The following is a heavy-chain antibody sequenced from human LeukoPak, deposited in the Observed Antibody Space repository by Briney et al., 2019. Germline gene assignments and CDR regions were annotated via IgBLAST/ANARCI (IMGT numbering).Heavy chain of an antibody. CDR3: ARWVGYYDYFDY. CDR2: ITTSSSTI. Sequence: GGSLRLSCEAPGFTFSSYSMNWVRQAPGKGLEWVSYITTSSSTIYYADSVKGRFTISRDNAKSSLFLQMNSLRDEDTAVYYCARWVGYYDYFDYWGQGTLVTVSS. V-gene: IGHV3-48*02. CDR1: GFTFSSYS. J-gene: IGHJ4*02. D-gene: IGHD1-26*01.